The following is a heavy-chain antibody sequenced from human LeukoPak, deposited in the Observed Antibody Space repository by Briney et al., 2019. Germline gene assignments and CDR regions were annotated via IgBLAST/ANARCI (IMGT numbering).Heavy chain of an antibody. CDR1: GGSFSGYY. CDR2: INHSGST. Sequence: SETLSLTCAVYGGSFSGYYWSWIRQPPGKGLEWIGEINHSGSTNYNPSLKSRVTISVDTSKNQFSLKLSSVTAADTAVYYCAREVSSWYLYWYFDLWGRGTLVTVSS. V-gene: IGHV4-34*01. J-gene: IGHJ2*01. D-gene: IGHD6-13*01. CDR3: AREVSSWYLYWYFDL.